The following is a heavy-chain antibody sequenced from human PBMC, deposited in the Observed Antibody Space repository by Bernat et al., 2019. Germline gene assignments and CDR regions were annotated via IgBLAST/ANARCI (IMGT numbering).Heavy chain of an antibody. CDR1: GFTFDDYT. J-gene: IGHJ4*02. V-gene: IGHV3-43*01. CDR2: ISRDGGST. CDR3: AKDVMADPDYYFDY. D-gene: IGHD5-24*01. Sequence: EVQLVESGGVVVQPGGSLRLSCAASGFTFDDYTMHWVRQGPGRGLEWVSLISRDGGSTHYADSVKGRFSISRDNSKNSLYLQRNSLRTEDTALYYCAKDVMADPDYYFDYWGQGTLVTVSS.